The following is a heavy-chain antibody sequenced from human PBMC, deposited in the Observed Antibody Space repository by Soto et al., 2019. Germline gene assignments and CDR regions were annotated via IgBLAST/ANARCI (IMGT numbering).Heavy chain of an antibody. J-gene: IGHJ6*02. CDR3: ARDFAEGGMDV. Sequence: QVQLVESGGGVVQPGRSLRLSCAASGFTFSSYGMHWVRQAPGKGLEWVAVIWYDGSKEYYAESVKGRFTISRDNSKNTLFLQMNSLRGEDTAVYKCARDFAEGGMDVWGQGTTVTVSS. V-gene: IGHV3-33*01. CDR1: GFTFSSYG. CDR2: IWYDGSKE.